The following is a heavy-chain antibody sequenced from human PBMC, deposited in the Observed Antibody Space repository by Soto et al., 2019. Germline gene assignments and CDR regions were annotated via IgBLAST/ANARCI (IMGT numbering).Heavy chain of an antibody. V-gene: IGHV1-18*01. CDR3: VRHTSCYHSSGPAPFEY. Sequence: QIQLVQSGTEVKRSGASVKVSCKTSGYSFTIYGLSWVRQAPGRGLEWVGWISGYNGNTNYAQKFQGTVILTTDTPTTTGDLEIKSLSSDDTAVYYCVRHTSCYHSSGPAPFEYWGQGTQVNVSS. D-gene: IGHD6-19*01. CDR1: GYSFTIYG. CDR2: ISGYNGNT. J-gene: IGHJ4*02.